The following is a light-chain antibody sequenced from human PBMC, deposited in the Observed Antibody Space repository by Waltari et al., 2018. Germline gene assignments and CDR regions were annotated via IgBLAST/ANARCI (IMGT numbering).Light chain of an antibody. CDR1: QTITND. CDR2: GAS. CDR3: QQTYITPRT. Sequence: DIQMTQFPTSLTASVEDSVTITCRASQTITNDLNWYQQKAGKATRHLIYGASNLQGGVPSRFRGSGSGTDFTLTISNLQPEDFATYYCQQTYITPRTFGQGTKVEIK. J-gene: IGKJ1*01. V-gene: IGKV1-39*01.